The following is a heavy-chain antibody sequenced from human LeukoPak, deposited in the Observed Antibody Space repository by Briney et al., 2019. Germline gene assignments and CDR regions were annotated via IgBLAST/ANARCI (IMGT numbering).Heavy chain of an antibody. J-gene: IGHJ4*02. CDR2: IYYSGST. CDR1: GGSISSYY. Sequence: SETLSLTCTVSGGSISSYYWSWLRQPPGKGLEWIGYIYYSGSTNYNPSLKSRVTISVDTSKNQFSLKLSSVTAADTAVYYCARYNWNDVGFDYWGQGTLVTVSS. D-gene: IGHD1-1*01. V-gene: IGHV4-59*01. CDR3: ARYNWNDVGFDY.